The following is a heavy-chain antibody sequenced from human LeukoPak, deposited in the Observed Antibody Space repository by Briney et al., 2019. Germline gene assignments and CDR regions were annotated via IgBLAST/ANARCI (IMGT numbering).Heavy chain of an antibody. CDR2: IYTSGST. Sequence: SETLSLTCTVSGGSISSGSYYWSWIRHPAGKGLEWIGRIYTSGSTNYNPSLKSRVTISVDTSKNQFSLKLSSVTAADTAVYYCARVSHDYYGSGSYYKTWGQGTLVTVSS. CDR1: GGSISSGSYY. D-gene: IGHD3-10*01. V-gene: IGHV4-61*02. CDR3: ARVSHDYYGSGSYYKT. J-gene: IGHJ4*02.